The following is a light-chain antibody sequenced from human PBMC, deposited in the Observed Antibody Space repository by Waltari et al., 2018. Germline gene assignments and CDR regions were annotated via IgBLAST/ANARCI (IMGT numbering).Light chain of an antibody. Sequence: DIQMTQSPSSLSASVGDRVTITCHASEDIRTYLNWYQQKPGKAPKLLIYDASNLETGVPSRFSGRGSGTDFTLTISSLQPEDLATYYCQQHDNLPSFTFGGGTKVEI. V-gene: IGKV1-33*01. CDR3: QQHDNLPSFT. CDR1: EDIRTY. J-gene: IGKJ4*01. CDR2: DAS.